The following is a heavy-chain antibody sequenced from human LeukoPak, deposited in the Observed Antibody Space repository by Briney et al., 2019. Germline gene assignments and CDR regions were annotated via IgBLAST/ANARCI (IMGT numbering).Heavy chain of an antibody. V-gene: IGHV3-7*03. CDR3: AKDIGGIAVAPFDY. D-gene: IGHD6-19*01. J-gene: IGHJ4*02. Sequence: GGSLRLSCAASGFTFTNYWMSWVRQAPGKGLEWVANIKADGSEKFYVDSVKGRFTISRDNAKNSLYLQMNSLRAEDTALYYCAKDIGGIAVAPFDYWGQGTLVTVSS. CDR1: GFTFTNYW. CDR2: IKADGSEK.